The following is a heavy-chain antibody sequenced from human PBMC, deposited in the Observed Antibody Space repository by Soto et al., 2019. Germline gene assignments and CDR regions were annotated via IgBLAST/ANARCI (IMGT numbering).Heavy chain of an antibody. Sequence: SLRLSCAASGFTFSSYAMSWVRQAPGKGLEWVSAISGSGGSTYYADSVKGRFTISRDNSKNTLYLQMNSLRAEDTAVYYCAKGGVTPYYYGSGSPYFDYWGQGTLVTVSS. CDR1: GFTFSSYA. D-gene: IGHD3-10*01. V-gene: IGHV3-23*01. CDR2: ISGSGGST. J-gene: IGHJ4*02. CDR3: AKGGVTPYYYGSGSPYFDY.